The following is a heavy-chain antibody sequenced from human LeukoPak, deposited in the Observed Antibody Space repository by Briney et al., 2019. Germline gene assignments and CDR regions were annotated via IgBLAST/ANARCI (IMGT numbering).Heavy chain of an antibody. D-gene: IGHD1-26*01. CDR1: GYTFTSYY. Sequence: ASVKVSCKASGYTFTSYYMHWVRQAPGQGLEWMGWINPNSGGTNYAQKFQGRVTMTRDTSISTAYMELSRLRSDDTATYYCARVGEIRWELPAFDYWGQGTLVTVSS. CDR2: INPNSGGT. V-gene: IGHV1-2*02. J-gene: IGHJ4*02. CDR3: ARVGEIRWELPAFDY.